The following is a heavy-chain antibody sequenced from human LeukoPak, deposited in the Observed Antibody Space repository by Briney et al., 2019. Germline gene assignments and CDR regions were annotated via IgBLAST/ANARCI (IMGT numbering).Heavy chain of an antibody. CDR3: ARGVYDSSGYYFRWYCFDY. V-gene: IGHV3-20*04. CDR1: GFTFDDYG. J-gene: IGHJ4*02. CDR2: INWNGGST. Sequence: PGGSLRLSCAASGFTFDDYGMSWVRQAPGKGLEWVSGINWNGGSTGYADSVKGRFTISRDNAKNSLYLQMNSLRAEDTALYYCARGVYDSSGYYFRWYCFDYWGQGTLVTVSS. D-gene: IGHD3-22*01.